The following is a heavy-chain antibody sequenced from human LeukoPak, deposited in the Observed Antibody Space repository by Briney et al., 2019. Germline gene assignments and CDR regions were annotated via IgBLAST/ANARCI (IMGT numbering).Heavy chain of an antibody. CDR1: GFTFSSYW. V-gene: IGHV3-74*01. J-gene: IGHJ5*02. CDR2: INSDGSST. D-gene: IGHD6-13*01. Sequence: GGSLRLSCAASGFTFSSYWMHWVRQAPGKGLVWVSRINSDGSSTSYADSVKGRFTISRDNAKNTLYLQMNSLRAEDTAVYCCARAHPSSSWYDWFDPWGQGTLVTVSS. CDR3: ARAHPSSSWYDWFDP.